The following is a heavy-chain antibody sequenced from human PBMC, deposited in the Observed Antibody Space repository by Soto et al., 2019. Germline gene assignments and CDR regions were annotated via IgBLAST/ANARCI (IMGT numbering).Heavy chain of an antibody. J-gene: IGHJ6*02. Sequence: QVQLVQSGAEVKKPGSSVKVSCKASGGTFSTHTISWVRQAPGQGLEWMGRSIPILGLANYAQKFQGRVTITAYKSTNTAYMYLSSLRSDDTAVYYCARADPVVVLDHYYYGMDVWGQGTTVTVSS. CDR3: ARADPVVVLDHYYYGMDV. D-gene: IGHD2-15*01. V-gene: IGHV1-69*02. CDR2: SIPILGLA. CDR1: GGTFSTHT.